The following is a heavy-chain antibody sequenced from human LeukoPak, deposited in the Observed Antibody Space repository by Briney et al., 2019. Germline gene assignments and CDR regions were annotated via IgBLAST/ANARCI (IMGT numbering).Heavy chain of an antibody. Sequence: PGGSLRLSCAASGFTFSSYAMSWVRQAPGKGLEWVSAISGSGGSTYYADSVKGRFTISRDNSKNALYLQMNSLRAEDTAVYYCAKGQASYGSYYYYYYYMDVWGKGTTVTVSS. J-gene: IGHJ6*03. CDR3: AKGQASYGSYYYYYYYMDV. CDR1: GFTFSSYA. CDR2: ISGSGGST. V-gene: IGHV3-23*01. D-gene: IGHD5-18*01.